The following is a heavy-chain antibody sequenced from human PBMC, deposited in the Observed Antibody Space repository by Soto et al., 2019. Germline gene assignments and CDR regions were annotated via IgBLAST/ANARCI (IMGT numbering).Heavy chain of an antibody. V-gene: IGHV4-34*01. CDR1: GGSFSGYY. Sequence: QVQLQQRGAGLLKPSETLSLTCAVYGGSFSGYYWSWIRQPPGKGLEWIGEINHSGSTNYNPSLKSRVTISVDTSKNQFSLKLSSVTAADTAVYYCARGIPQQLVQYYFDYWGQGTLVTVSS. CDR3: ARGIPQQLVQYYFDY. CDR2: INHSGST. D-gene: IGHD6-13*01. J-gene: IGHJ4*02.